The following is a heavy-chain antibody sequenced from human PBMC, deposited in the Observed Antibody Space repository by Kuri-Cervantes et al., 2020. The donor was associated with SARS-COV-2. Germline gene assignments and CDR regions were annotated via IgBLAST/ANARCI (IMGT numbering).Heavy chain of an antibody. CDR1: GFTFSSYA. V-gene: IGHV3-30-3*01. CDR2: ISYDGSNK. D-gene: IGHD2-2*01. CDR3: ARDLGVVVPAIDYGMDV. Sequence: GESLKTSCAASGFTFSSYAMHWVRQAPGKGLEWVAVISYDGSNKYYADSVKGRFTISRDNSKNTLYLQMNSLRAEDTAVYYCARDLGVVVPAIDYGMDVWGQGTTVTVSS. J-gene: IGHJ6*02.